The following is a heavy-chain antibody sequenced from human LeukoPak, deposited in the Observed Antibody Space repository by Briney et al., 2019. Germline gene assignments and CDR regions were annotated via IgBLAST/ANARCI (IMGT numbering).Heavy chain of an antibody. J-gene: IGHJ6*03. CDR3: AKDPGASVSGFHMDV. CDR1: GFTFRNYG. V-gene: IGHV3-30*02. D-gene: IGHD2-8*02. Sequence: GSLRLSCATSGFTFRNYGMHWVRRATGKGLEWVSFIWSDGNNRFYADSVKGRFTISRDNSKNMLYLQVDSIRPEDTAVYYCAKDPGASVSGFHMDVWGKGTTVIVSS. CDR2: IWSDGNNR.